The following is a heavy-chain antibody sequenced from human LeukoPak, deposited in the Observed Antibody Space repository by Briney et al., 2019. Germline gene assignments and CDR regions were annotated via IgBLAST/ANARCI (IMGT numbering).Heavy chain of an antibody. CDR1: GFTFSNNA. CDR3: ARGEMATIGY. V-gene: IGHV3-23*01. Sequence: HSGGSLRLSCAASGFTFSNNAMSWVRQAPGKGLEWVSGISGSGSNTYYANSVKGRFTISRDNAKNSLYLQMNSLRAEDTAVYYCARGEMATIGYWGQGTLVTVSS. D-gene: IGHD5-12*01. J-gene: IGHJ4*02. CDR2: ISGSGSNT.